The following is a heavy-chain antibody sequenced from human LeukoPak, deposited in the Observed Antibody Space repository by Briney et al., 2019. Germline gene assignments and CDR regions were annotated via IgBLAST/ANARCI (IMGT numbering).Heavy chain of an antibody. CDR3: ARANYLDI. Sequence: GGSLRFSCAASGLTFSSYWMHGVRQAPGKGLVWVSRINSDGSITAYADPVKGRFTISRDNAKNTLYLQMNSLRAEDTAVYYCARANYLDIWGQGTLVTVSS. D-gene: IGHD2-8*01. J-gene: IGHJ4*02. CDR1: GLTFSSYW. CDR2: INSDGSIT. V-gene: IGHV3-74*01.